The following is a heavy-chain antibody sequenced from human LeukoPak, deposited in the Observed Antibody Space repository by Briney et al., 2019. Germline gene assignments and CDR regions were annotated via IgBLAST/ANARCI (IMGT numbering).Heavy chain of an antibody. V-gene: IGHV3-23*01. CDR3: AKDYYYYYMDV. CDR2: ISGSGGST. CDR1: GFTFSSYA. J-gene: IGHJ6*03. Sequence: GGSLRLSCAASGFTFSSYAMSWVRQAPGEGLEWVSAISGSGGSTYYADSVKGRFTIPRDNSKNTLYLQMNSLRAEGTAVYYCAKDYYYYYMDVWGKGTTVTVSS.